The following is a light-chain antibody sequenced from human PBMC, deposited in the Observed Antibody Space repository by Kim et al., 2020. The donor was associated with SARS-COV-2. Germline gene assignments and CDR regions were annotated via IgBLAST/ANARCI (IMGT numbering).Light chain of an antibody. J-gene: IGKJ4*01. CDR3: QQYSTLPVT. Sequence: SASIGNRVTITCKAKQDIVNYLDWYQQKVGKAPELLSYDAFNRKDGVPSRFRGDGDGTDFTLTISSMQPEDVCTYYCQQYSTLPVTFGGGTKLEI. CDR2: DAF. V-gene: IGKV1-33*01. CDR1: QDIVNY.